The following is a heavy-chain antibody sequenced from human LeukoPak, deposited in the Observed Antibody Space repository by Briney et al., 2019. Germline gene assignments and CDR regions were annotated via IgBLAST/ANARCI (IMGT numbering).Heavy chain of an antibody. CDR3: ARNVLRYFDWLLSTFDY. Sequence: PSETLSLTCTVSGGSINNYWSWIRQPPGKGLEWIGYIYYSGSTNYNPSLKSRVTISIDTSKNQFSLKLSSVTAADTAVYYWARNVLRYFDWLLSTFDYWGQGTLVTVSS. V-gene: IGHV4-59*12. D-gene: IGHD3-9*01. J-gene: IGHJ4*02. CDR2: IYYSGST. CDR1: GGSINNY.